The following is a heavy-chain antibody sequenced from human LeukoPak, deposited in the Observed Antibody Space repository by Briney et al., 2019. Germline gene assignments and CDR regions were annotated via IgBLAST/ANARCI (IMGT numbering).Heavy chain of an antibody. CDR3: ATVPRIAAAGTHFDY. CDR1: GYTLTELS. V-gene: IGHV1-24*01. CDR2: FDPEDGET. D-gene: IGHD6-13*01. J-gene: IGHJ4*02. Sequence: ASVKVSCKVSGYTLTELSMHWVRQAPGKGLEWMGGFDPEDGETIYAQKFQGRVTMTEDTSTDTAYMELSSLRSEDTAVYYCATVPRIAAAGTHFDYWGQGTLVTVSS.